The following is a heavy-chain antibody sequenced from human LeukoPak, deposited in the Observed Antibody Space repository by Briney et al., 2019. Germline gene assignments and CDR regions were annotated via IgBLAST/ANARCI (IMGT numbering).Heavy chain of an antibody. J-gene: IGHJ6*02. V-gene: IGHV3-30*18. CDR3: AKDLGYCSSTSCYGYYYYSGMDV. D-gene: IGHD2-2*01. CDR2: ISYDGSNK. Sequence: GRSLRLSCAASGFTFSSYGMHWVRQAPGKGLEWVAVISYDGSNKYYADSVKGRFTISRDNSKNTLYLQMNSLRAEDTAVYYCAKDLGYCSSTSCYGYYYYSGMDVWGQGTTVTVSS. CDR1: GFTFSSYG.